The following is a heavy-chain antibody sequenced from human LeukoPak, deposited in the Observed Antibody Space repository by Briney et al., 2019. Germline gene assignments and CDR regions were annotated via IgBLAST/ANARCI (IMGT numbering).Heavy chain of an antibody. CDR1: GFAFSSYA. CDR2: ISGRGDGT. Sequence: PGGSLRLSCAASGFAFSSYAMTWVRQAPGKGLEWVSVISGRGDGTHYADSVKGRFTISRDNSKNTLYLQMNSLRAEDTAVYYCAKDVVRVSSKGWFDPWGQGTLVSVSS. CDR3: AKDVVRVSSKGWFDP. D-gene: IGHD6-6*01. J-gene: IGHJ5*02. V-gene: IGHV3-23*01.